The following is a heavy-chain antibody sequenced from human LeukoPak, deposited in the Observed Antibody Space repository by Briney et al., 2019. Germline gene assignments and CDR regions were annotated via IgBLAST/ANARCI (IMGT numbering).Heavy chain of an antibody. CDR2: INHSGST. Sequence: PSETLSLTCAVYGGSFSGYYWSWIRQPPGKGLEWIGEINHSGSTNYNPSLKGRVTISVDTSKNQFSLKLSSVTAADTAVYYCARGGYSYGRGWFDPWGQGTLVTVSS. V-gene: IGHV4-34*01. J-gene: IGHJ5*02. CDR1: GGSFSGYY. D-gene: IGHD5-18*01. CDR3: ARGGYSYGRGWFDP.